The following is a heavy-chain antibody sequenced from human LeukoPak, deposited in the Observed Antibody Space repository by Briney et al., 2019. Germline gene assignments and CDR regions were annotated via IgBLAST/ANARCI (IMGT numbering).Heavy chain of an antibody. J-gene: IGHJ6*03. Sequence: ASVKVSCKTSGYTFTSYYMHWVRQAPGQGLEWMGIINPSGGRTSYAQKFQGRVTMTRDMSTSTAYMELRRLRSDDTAVYYCATYGGNQPLPHPMHYYYYMDVWGKGTTVTVSS. D-gene: IGHD4-23*01. V-gene: IGHV1-46*01. CDR3: ATYGGNQPLPHPMHYYYYMDV. CDR2: INPSGGRT. CDR1: GYTFTSYY.